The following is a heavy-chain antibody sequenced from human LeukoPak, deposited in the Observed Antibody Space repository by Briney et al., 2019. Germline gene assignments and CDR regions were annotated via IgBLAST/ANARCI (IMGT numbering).Heavy chain of an antibody. J-gene: IGHJ4*02. D-gene: IGHD6-19*01. CDR2: IGGSGGST. Sequence: GASLRLSCAASGFTFSSYAMSWVRQAPGKGLEWVSAIGGSGGSTYYADSVKGRFTISRDNSKNTLYLQMNSLRAEDTAVYYCAKDKGDSSGWLNFDYWGQGTLVTVSS. CDR1: GFTFSSYA. CDR3: AKDKGDSSGWLNFDY. V-gene: IGHV3-23*01.